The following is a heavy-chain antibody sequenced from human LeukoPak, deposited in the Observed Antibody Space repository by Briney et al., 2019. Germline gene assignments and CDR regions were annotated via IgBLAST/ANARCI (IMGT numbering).Heavy chain of an antibody. CDR2: ISAYNGNT. CDR3: ARENRYYYDSSGYLDY. CDR1: GYTFTSYG. J-gene: IGHJ4*02. D-gene: IGHD3-22*01. V-gene: IGHV1-18*01. Sequence: ASVKVSCKASGYTFTSYGISWVRQAPGQGLEWMGWISAYNGNTNYAQKLQGRVTMTTDTSTSAAYMEQRSLRSDDTAVYYCARENRYYYDSSGYLDYWGQGTLVTVSS.